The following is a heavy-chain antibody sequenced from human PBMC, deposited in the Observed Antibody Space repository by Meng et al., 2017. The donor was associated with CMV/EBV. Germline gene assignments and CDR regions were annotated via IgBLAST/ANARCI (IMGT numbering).Heavy chain of an antibody. CDR1: GYTFTSHS. V-gene: IGHV1-69*05. Sequence: SVKVSCKASGYTFTSHSISWVRQAPGQGLEWVGGMIPIYGTAKYAKKFKGRVTITTDESTNTAHMELSSLRSEDTAVYYCARASVGSSSHPYFDYWGQGTLVTVSS. CDR3: ARASVGSSSHPYFDY. J-gene: IGHJ4*02. CDR2: MIPIYGTA. D-gene: IGHD6-6*01.